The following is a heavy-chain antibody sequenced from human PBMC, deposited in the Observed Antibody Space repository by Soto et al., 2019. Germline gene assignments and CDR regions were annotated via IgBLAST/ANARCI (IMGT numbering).Heavy chain of an antibody. CDR3: TSPHWNWDDGGSDY. D-gene: IGHD1-1*01. Sequence: EVQLVESGGGLVQPGGSLKLSCAASGFTFSGSAMHWVRQASGKGLEWVGRIRSKANSYATAYAASVKGRFTISRDDSKDTAYPQMNSLKTVDTAVYYCTSPHWNWDDGGSDYLGQGTLVTVSS. V-gene: IGHV3-73*02. J-gene: IGHJ4*02. CDR1: GFTFSGSA. CDR2: IRSKANSYAT.